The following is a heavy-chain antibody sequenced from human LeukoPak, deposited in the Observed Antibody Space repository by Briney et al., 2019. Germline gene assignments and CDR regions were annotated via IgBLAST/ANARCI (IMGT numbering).Heavy chain of an antibody. CDR3: ARDYYDFWSGYYTDY. Sequence: ASVKVSCKASGYTFTGYYMHWVRQAPGQGLEWMGWINPNSGGTNYAQKLQGRVTMTTDTSTSTAYMELRSLRSDDTAVYYCARDYYDFWSGYYTDYWGQGTLVTVSS. CDR1: GYTFTGYY. D-gene: IGHD3-3*01. J-gene: IGHJ4*02. CDR2: INPNSGGT. V-gene: IGHV1-2*02.